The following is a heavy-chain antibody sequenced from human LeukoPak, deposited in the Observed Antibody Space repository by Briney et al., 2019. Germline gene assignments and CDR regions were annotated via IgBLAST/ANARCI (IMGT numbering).Heavy chain of an antibody. V-gene: IGHV1-24*01. D-gene: IGHD3-3*01. J-gene: IGHJ5*02. CDR3: ARGGYYDFWSGYANWFDP. CDR2: FDPEDGET. Sequence: ASVKVSCKVSGYTLTELSMHWVRQAPGKGLEWMGGFDPEDGETIYAQKFQGRVTMTEDTSTDTAYMELSSLRSDDTAVYYCARGGYYDFWSGYANWFDPWGQGTLVTVSS. CDR1: GYTLTELS.